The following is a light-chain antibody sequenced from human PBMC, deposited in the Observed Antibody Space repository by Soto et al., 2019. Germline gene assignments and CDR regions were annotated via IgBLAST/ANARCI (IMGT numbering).Light chain of an antibody. V-gene: IGLV2-14*03. CDR3: SSYTTGNTVA. CDR2: EVS. CDR1: SSDVGGYNF. J-gene: IGLJ1*01. Sequence: QSALTQPASVFGSPGQSITFSCTGTSSDVGGYNFVSWYQQHPGKAPKLMIYEVSSRPSGVSNRFSGSKSGNTASLTISGLQPEAEADYYCSSYTTGNTVAFGTGTKVTVL.